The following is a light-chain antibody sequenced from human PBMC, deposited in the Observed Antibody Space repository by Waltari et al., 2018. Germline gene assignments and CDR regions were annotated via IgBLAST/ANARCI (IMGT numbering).Light chain of an antibody. V-gene: IGKV1-5*03. CDR3: QQYNSYHIFT. Sequence: DIQMTQSPSTLSASVGDRVTITCRASQNINSWLAWYQQKPGKAPKLLIYKASSLETGVPARFSRSESGTEFPLAINSLQPDDFATYYCQQYNSYHIFTFGPGTKVEI. CDR2: KAS. J-gene: IGKJ3*01. CDR1: QNINSW.